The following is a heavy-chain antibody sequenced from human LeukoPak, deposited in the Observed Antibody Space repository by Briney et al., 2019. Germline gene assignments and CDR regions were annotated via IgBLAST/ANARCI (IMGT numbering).Heavy chain of an antibody. CDR3: ARGPTSGYGWDYFDY. Sequence: GGSLRLSCAASGFIFSNYAMHWVRQAPGKGLEGVAYISNDGNNNYYADSVKGRFTISRDNSKNTLYLQMNSLRAEDTAVYYCARGPTSGYGWDYFDYWGQGTLVTVSS. V-gene: IGHV3-30-3*01. CDR2: ISNDGNNN. CDR1: GFIFSNYA. J-gene: IGHJ4*02. D-gene: IGHD5-12*01.